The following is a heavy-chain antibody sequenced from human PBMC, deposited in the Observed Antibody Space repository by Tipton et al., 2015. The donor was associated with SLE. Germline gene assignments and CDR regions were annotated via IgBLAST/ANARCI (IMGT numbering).Heavy chain of an antibody. CDR1: GYSFTSYW. D-gene: IGHD6-19*01. CDR3: ARHGEQWLGEGAFDI. J-gene: IGHJ3*02. Sequence: QLVQSGAEVKKPGESLRISCKGSGYSFTSYWISWVRQMPGKGLEWMGRIDPSDSYTNYSPSFQGHVTISADKSISTAYLQWSSLKASDTAMYYCARHGEQWLGEGAFDIWGQGTMVTVSS. CDR2: IDPSDSYT. V-gene: IGHV5-10-1*01.